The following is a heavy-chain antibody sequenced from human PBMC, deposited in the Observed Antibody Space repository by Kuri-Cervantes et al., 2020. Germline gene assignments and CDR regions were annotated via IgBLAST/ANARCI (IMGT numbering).Heavy chain of an antibody. D-gene: IGHD6-19*01. CDR3: ARDLAISGRRDFGY. CDR2: IWHDGSNK. Sequence: GESLKISCAASGFTFRNFAMHWVRQAPGKGLEWVAVIWHDGSNKYYADSVKGRISISRDNFKNTLYLQMNTVTAEDTAVYYCARDLAISGRRDFGYWGQGTLVTVSS. J-gene: IGHJ4*02. V-gene: IGHV3-33*08. CDR1: GFTFRNFA.